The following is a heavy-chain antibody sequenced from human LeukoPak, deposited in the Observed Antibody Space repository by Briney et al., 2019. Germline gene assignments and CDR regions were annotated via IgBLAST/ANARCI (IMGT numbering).Heavy chain of an antibody. Sequence: GGSLRLSCAASGFTFSNYWMSWARQAPGKGLEWVANIKQDGSEKYYVDSVKGRFTISRDNAKNSLYLQMSSLRPEDTAVYYCAALGGSGWYAYWGQGTLVTVSS. D-gene: IGHD6-19*01. V-gene: IGHV3-7*01. CDR2: IKQDGSEK. J-gene: IGHJ4*02. CDR3: AALGGSGWYAY. CDR1: GFTFSNYW.